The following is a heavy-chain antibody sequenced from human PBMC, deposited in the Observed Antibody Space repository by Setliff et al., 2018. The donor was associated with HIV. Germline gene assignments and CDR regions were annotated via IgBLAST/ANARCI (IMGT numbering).Heavy chain of an antibody. Sequence: VGSLRLSCAASGFTFKNYWMHWVRQLPGKGLVWVSRINTDGSSSDYADSVKGRFTISRDNAKDTLYLQMNSLRADDTALYYCARVWCGNIEALPHWGQGTLVTVSS. D-gene: IGHD5-12*01. V-gene: IGHV3-74*01. J-gene: IGHJ4*02. CDR2: INTDGSSS. CDR1: GFTFKNYW. CDR3: ARVWCGNIEALPH.